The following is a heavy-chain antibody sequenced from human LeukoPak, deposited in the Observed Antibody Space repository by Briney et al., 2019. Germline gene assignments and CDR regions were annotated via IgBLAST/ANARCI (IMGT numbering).Heavy chain of an antibody. D-gene: IGHD1-26*01. CDR2: IYFTGTV. CDR3: ARGGSFFDS. Sequence: SETLSLTCTVSGGSISPLYWSWIRQPPGKGLEWIAYIYFTGTVNYNPSLKSRVTISVDMSRNEFSLKLTSVTAADTAVYFCARGGSFFDSWGQGTLVTVSS. J-gene: IGHJ4*02. CDR1: GGSISPLY. V-gene: IGHV4-59*11.